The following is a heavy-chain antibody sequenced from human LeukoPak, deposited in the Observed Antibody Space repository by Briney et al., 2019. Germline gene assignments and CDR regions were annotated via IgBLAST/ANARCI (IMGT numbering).Heavy chain of an antibody. J-gene: IGHJ3*02. CDR2: ISSSSSYI. CDR1: GFTFSSYS. V-gene: IGHV3-21*01. CDR3: ARATGGKMEDAFDI. D-gene: IGHD2-15*01. Sequence: GGSLRLSCAASGFTFSSYSMNWVRQAPGKGLEWVSSISSSSSYIYYADSVKGRFTISRDNAKNSLYLQMNTLRAEDTAVYYCARATGGKMEDAFDIWGQGTMVTVSS.